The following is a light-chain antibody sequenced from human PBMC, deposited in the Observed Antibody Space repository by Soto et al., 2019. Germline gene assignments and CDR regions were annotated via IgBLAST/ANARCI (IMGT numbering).Light chain of an antibody. CDR2: AAS. J-gene: IGKJ2*01. CDR3: QQLNSLYT. Sequence: QLTQSPSSLSASVGDRVTITCRASQGISSYLAWYQQKPGKAPKLLIYAASTWQSGVPSRFSGSGSGTDFTLTISSLQPEDFATYYCQQLNSLYTFGQGTKLEIK. V-gene: IGKV1-9*01. CDR1: QGISSY.